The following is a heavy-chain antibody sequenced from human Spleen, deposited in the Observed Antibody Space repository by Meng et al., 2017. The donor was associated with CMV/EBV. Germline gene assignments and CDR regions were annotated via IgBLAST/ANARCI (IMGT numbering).Heavy chain of an antibody. CDR1: GFTFSDYY. J-gene: IGHJ4*02. CDR2: ISSSGTTI. Sequence: GESLKISCAASGFTFSDYYVTWIRQAPGKGLEWVSYISSSGTTIYYADSVKGRFTISRDNAKNSLYLQMNSLGAEDTAVYYCAKGYCSSTSCPNGNWGQGTLVTVSS. D-gene: IGHD2-2*01. CDR3: AKGYCSSTSCPNGN. V-gene: IGHV3-11*01.